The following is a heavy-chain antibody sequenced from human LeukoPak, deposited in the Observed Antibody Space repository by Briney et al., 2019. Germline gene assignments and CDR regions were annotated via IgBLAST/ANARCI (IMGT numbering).Heavy chain of an antibody. CDR3: ARDGKGSGWSRATYYYYYYMDV. D-gene: IGHD6-19*01. CDR1: GYTFTGYY. V-gene: IGHV1-46*01. Sequence: GASVKVSCKASGYTFTGYYMHWVRQAPGQGLEWMGIINPSGGSTSYAQKFQGRVTMTRDMSTSTVYMELSSLRSEDTAVYYCARDGKGSGWSRATYYYYYYMDVWGKGTTVTVSS. CDR2: INPSGGST. J-gene: IGHJ6*03.